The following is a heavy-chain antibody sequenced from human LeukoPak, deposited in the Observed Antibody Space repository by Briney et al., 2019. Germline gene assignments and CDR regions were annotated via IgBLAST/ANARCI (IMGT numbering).Heavy chain of an antibody. Sequence: GGSLRLSCAASGFTFSTYEMNWVRQAPGKGLEWVSYISTSGTTIYYADSVKGRFTISRDNAKNSLYLQMNSLRAEDTAVYYCARVLYQPTYKDAFDIWGQGTMVTVSS. J-gene: IGHJ3*02. V-gene: IGHV3-48*03. CDR1: GFTFSTYE. D-gene: IGHD2-2*01. CDR2: ISTSGTTI. CDR3: ARVLYQPTYKDAFDI.